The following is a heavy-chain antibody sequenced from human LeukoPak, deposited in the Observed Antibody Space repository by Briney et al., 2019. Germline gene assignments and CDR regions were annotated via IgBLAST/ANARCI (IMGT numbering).Heavy chain of an antibody. Sequence: GGSLRLSCAASGFILSDYYMSWVRQAAGEGLGWVAYISNSGGSPIYNADSVKGPFTISRDNTKNSLYLQMNSLSAEDTAVYYCARVRGSYAFDHWGQGTLVTVSS. J-gene: IGHJ4*02. CDR2: ISNSGGSPI. D-gene: IGHD1-26*01. CDR1: GFILSDYY. V-gene: IGHV3-11*01. CDR3: ARVRGSYAFDH.